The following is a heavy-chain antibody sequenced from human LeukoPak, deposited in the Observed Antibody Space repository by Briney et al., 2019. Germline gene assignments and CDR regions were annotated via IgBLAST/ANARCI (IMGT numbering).Heavy chain of an antibody. CDR2: IFPADSDT. CDR3: ARPTYADHLDDN. CDR1: GYSFATYW. D-gene: IGHD4-17*01. J-gene: IGHJ4*02. Sequence: GESLKISCKASGYSFATYWIGWVRQMPGKGLEWMGFIFPADSDTRYSPSFQGQVTISADKSTTTAYLQWRSLKASDTAMYYCARPTYADHLDDNWGQGTLVTVSS. V-gene: IGHV5-51*01.